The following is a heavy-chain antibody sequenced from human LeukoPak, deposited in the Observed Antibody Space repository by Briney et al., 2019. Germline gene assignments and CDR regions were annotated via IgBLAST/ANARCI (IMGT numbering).Heavy chain of an antibody. CDR2: INHNGST. V-gene: IGHV4-34*01. J-gene: IGHJ4*02. D-gene: IGHD6-13*01. CDR1: GGSFSGYY. CDR3: ARGASYSSSWYDY. Sequence: SETLSLTCAVYGGSFSGYYWSWIRRPPGKGLEWIGEINHNGSTNYNPSLKSRVTISVDTSKNQFSLKLSSVTAADTAVYYCARGASYSSSWYDYWGQGTLVTVSS.